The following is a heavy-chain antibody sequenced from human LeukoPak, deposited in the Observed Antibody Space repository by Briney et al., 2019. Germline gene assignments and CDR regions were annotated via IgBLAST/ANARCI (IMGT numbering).Heavy chain of an antibody. Sequence: SETLSLTCTVSGGSISNYFWSWIRQPPGKGLEWIGYIYYSGSTNYNPSLKSRVTISADTSKNQFSLKLSSVTAADTAVYYCAGSSWSTYYYYYGMDVWGKGTTVTVSS. D-gene: IGHD6-13*01. CDR3: AGSSWSTYYYYYGMDV. CDR2: IYYSGST. V-gene: IGHV4-59*01. J-gene: IGHJ6*04. CDR1: GGSISNYF.